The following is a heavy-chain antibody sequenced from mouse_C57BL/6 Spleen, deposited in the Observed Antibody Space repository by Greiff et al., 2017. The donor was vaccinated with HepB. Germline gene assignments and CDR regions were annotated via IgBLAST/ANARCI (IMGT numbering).Heavy chain of an antibody. CDR1: GYTFTDYN. V-gene: IGHV1-22*01. J-gene: IGHJ2*01. D-gene: IGHD3-3*01. Sequence: EVQLQQSGPELVKPGASVKMSCKASGYTFTDYNMHWVKQSHGKSLEWIGYINPNNGGTSYNQKFKGKATLTVNKSSSTAYMELRSLTSEDSAVYYCARGGRGSTHYFDYWGQGTTLTVSS. CDR2: INPNNGGT. CDR3: ARGGRGSTHYFDY.